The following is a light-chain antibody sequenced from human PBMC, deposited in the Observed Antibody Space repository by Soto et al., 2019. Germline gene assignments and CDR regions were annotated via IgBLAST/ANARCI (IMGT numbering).Light chain of an antibody. CDR3: HQYHSYPPT. Sequence: DIQMTQSPSTLSASVGDRVTITCRASQSISKWVGWYKQKRGRAPKLLIFDASSLDSGVPSRFSGSGSETEFTLTISGLQPDDFATYSCHQYHSYPPTFGGGTTVEIK. J-gene: IGKJ4*01. CDR2: DAS. CDR1: QSISKW. V-gene: IGKV1-5*01.